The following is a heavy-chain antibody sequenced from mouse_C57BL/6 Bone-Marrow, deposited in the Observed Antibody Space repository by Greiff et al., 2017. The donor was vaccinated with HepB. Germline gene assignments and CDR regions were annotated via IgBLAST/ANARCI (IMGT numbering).Heavy chain of an antibody. CDR1: GFNIKDYY. V-gene: IGHV14-2*01. D-gene: IGHD2-3*01. Sequence: VQLKESGAELVKPGASVKLSCTASGFNIKDYYMHWVKQRTEQGLEWIGRIDPEDGETKYAPNFQGKATITADTSSNTAYLQLSSLTSEDTAVYYCAFDGSPAWFAYWGQGTLVTVSA. J-gene: IGHJ3*01. CDR3: AFDGSPAWFAY. CDR2: IDPEDGET.